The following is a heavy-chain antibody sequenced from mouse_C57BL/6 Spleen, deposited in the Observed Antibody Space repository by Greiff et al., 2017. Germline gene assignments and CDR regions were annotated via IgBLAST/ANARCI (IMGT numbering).Heavy chain of an antibody. CDR3: ARHSAGFDY. CDR1: GFTFSDYY. V-gene: IGHV5-12*01. Sequence: EVKVVESGGGLVQPGGSLKLSCAASGFTFSDYYMYWVRQTPEKRLEWVAYISNGGGSTYYPGTVKGRFTISRDNAKNTLYLQMSRLKSEDTAMYYCARHSAGFDYWGQGTTLTVSS. D-gene: IGHD4-1*01. CDR2: ISNGGGST. J-gene: IGHJ2*01.